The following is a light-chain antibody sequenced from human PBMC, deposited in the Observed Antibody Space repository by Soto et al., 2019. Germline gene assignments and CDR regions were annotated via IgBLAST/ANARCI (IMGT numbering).Light chain of an antibody. J-gene: IGKJ1*01. CDR3: QQRSNWPQT. CDR1: QSVRNNF. Sequence: IVMTQSPVTLSVSPGERATLSCRASQSVRNNFLAWYQQKPGQAPRILIYESSNRATGIAARFSGSGSGTDFTLTISSLEPEDFAVYYCQQRSNWPQTFGQGTKVDIK. CDR2: ESS. V-gene: IGKV3-11*01.